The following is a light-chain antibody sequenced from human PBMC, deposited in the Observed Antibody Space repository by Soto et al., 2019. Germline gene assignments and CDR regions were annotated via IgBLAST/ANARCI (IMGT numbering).Light chain of an antibody. Sequence: DIQMTQSTSTLSASVGDRVTITCRASQSISSWLAWYQQKPGKAPKLLIYKASTLKSGVPSRFSGSGSGTEFTLTISSLQPDDFATYYCQHYNSYSEAFGQGTRLEIK. V-gene: IGKV1-5*03. CDR3: QHYNSYSEA. CDR2: KAS. CDR1: QSISSW. J-gene: IGKJ5*01.